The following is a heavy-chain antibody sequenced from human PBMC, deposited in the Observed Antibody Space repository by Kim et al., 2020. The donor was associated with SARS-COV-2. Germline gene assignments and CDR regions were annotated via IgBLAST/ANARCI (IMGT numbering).Heavy chain of an antibody. CDR3: ASLNYYGSGSYEY. D-gene: IGHD3-10*01. Sequence: YNPSLKNRVTISVDTSKNQFSLKLSSVTAADTAVYYCASLNYYGSGSYEYWGQGTLVTVSS. J-gene: IGHJ4*02. V-gene: IGHV4-39*07.